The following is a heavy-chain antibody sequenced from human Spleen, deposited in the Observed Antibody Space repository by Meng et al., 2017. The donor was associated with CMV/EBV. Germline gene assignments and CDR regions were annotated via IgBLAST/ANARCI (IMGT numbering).Heavy chain of an antibody. D-gene: IGHD3-9*01. V-gene: IGHV3-30*02. Sequence: GESLKISCAASGFSFSRYDMHWVRQAPGKGLDWVAFTRYDGSNKYYADSVKGRFTISRDNSKNTVSLQMSSLRLDDTAVYYCASAFDTDYWGQGTLVTVSS. CDR2: TRYDGSNK. CDR3: ASAFDTDY. J-gene: IGHJ4*02. CDR1: GFSFSRYD.